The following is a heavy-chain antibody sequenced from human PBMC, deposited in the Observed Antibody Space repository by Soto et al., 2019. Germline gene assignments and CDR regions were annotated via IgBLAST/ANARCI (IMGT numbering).Heavy chain of an antibody. CDR3: ARDEDSSVFFWFDP. CDR1: GDSVSSNSAA. CDR2: TYYRSKWYN. Sequence: SQTLSLSCAISGDSVSSNSAAWNWIRQSPSRGLEWLGRTYYRSKWYNDYAVSVKSRITINPDTSKNQFSLQRNSVTPEDTAVYYCARDEDSSVFFWFDPWGKGTLVTVSS. V-gene: IGHV6-1*01. D-gene: IGHD6-6*01. J-gene: IGHJ5*02.